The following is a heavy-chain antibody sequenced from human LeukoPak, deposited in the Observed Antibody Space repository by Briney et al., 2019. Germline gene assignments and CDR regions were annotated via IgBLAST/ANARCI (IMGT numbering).Heavy chain of an antibody. J-gene: IGHJ6*02. V-gene: IGHV4-34*01. D-gene: IGHD2/OR15-2a*01. Sequence: SETLSLTCVVYGGSFSGYYWSWIRQPPGKGLECIGEIHRSGSTNYSPSLKSRITISVDTSKNQFSLELSSVTAADTAVYYCARRHAEIVPNYYYHGLDVWGQGTTVTVSS. CDR3: ARRHAEIVPNYYYHGLDV. CDR1: GGSFSGYY. CDR2: IHRSGST.